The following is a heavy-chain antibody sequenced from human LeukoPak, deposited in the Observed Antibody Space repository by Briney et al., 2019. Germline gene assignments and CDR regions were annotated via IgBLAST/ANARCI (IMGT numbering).Heavy chain of an antibody. D-gene: IGHD2-2*01. CDR3: SRRDCSQSSCFYWYFDL. V-gene: IGHV4-39*07. CDR2: IYYSGST. CDR1: GGSIISGGSY. Sequence: SDTLSLTCTVSGGSIISGGSYWGWIRQPPGKGLEWIGSIYYSGSTWYNPALKSRATISVDTPKNQFSLRLTSVTAADTAVYYCSRRDCSQSSCFYWYFDLWGRGTLLTVSS. J-gene: IGHJ2*01.